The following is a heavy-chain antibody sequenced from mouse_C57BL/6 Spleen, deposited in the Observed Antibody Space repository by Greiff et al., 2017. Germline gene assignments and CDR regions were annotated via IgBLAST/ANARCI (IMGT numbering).Heavy chain of an antibody. CDR1: GYTFTDYE. Sequence: QVHVQQSGAELVRPGASVTLSCKASGYTFTDYEMHWVKQTPVHGLEWIGAIDPETGGTAYNQKFKGKAILTADTSSSTAYMELRSLTSEDSADYYCTRELGYYFDYWGQGTTLTVSS. J-gene: IGHJ2*01. CDR2: IDPETGGT. V-gene: IGHV1-15*01. CDR3: TRELGYYFDY. D-gene: IGHD4-1*01.